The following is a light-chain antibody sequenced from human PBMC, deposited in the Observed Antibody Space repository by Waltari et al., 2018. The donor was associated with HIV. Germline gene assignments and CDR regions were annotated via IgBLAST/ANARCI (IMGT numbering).Light chain of an antibody. V-gene: IGLV2-18*02. CDR1: SSDVGNYNE. CDR3: SSFTTSITVV. CDR2: DVS. J-gene: IGLJ2*01. Sequence: QSALTQPPSVSGSLGQSVTISCTGTSSDVGNYNEVSWYQQSPGTAPKLLIYDVSNRPSGCPVRFSWSKSDNTASLPISGLQAEDEADYYCSSFTTSITVVFGGGTKLTVL.